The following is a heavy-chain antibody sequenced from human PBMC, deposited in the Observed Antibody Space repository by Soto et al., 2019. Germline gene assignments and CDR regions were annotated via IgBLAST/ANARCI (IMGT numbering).Heavy chain of an antibody. CDR1: GYTLSELN. CDR3: ATDLWYQLADAFDL. V-gene: IGHV1-24*01. D-gene: IGHD2-2*01. Sequence: QVHLVQSGAEVRQSGASVKVSCEVSGYTLSELNMHWVRQVPGRGLEWMGGVDPANGKRITARKFQGRLTMTEDTSIDTAYLELSSLRSEDTAVYYCATDLWYQLADAFDLWGQGTMVTVSS. J-gene: IGHJ3*01. CDR2: VDPANGKR.